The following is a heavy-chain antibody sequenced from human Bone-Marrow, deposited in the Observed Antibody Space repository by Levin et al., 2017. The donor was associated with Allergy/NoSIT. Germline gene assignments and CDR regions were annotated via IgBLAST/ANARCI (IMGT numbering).Heavy chain of an antibody. CDR3: ARGDYGSSAEDWTFDP. CDR2: IYYTGAT. CDR1: GASISSSTYY. V-gene: IGHV4-39*07. Sequence: SETLSLTCTVAGASISSSTYYWAWIRQPPGKGLEWIGSIYYTGATYYSPSLNSRVIISVDTSKNRFSLNLNSLTAADTGVYYCARGDYGSSAEDWTFDPWGQGTLVTVSS. J-gene: IGHJ5*02. D-gene: IGHD3-22*01.